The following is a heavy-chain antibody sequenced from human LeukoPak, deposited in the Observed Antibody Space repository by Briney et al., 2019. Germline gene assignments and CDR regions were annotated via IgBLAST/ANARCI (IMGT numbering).Heavy chain of an antibody. CDR3: ARDYYYYSGGYYSSYYYYYMDV. CDR1: GGSFSDYY. Sequence: SETLSLTCAVYGGSFSDYYWTWIRQPPGKGLEWIGEINHSGSPNNNPSLKSRVSISVDTSTNQFSLRLSSVTAADTAVYYCARDYYYYSGGYYSSYYYYYMDVWGKGTTVTVSS. D-gene: IGHD3-22*01. J-gene: IGHJ6*03. V-gene: IGHV4-34*01. CDR2: INHSGSP.